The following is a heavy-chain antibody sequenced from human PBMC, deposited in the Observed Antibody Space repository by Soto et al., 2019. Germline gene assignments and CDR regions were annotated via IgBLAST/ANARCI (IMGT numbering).Heavy chain of an antibody. D-gene: IGHD3-3*01. CDR3: AHGQRDFWRISGGQRYYYYMDV. CDR2: IYWDDDK. V-gene: IGHV2-5*02. Sequence: SGPTLVKPTQTLTLTCTFSGFSLSTSGVGVGWIRQPPGKALEWLALIYWDDDKRYSPSLKSRLTITKDTSKNQVVLTMTNMDPVDTATYYCAHGQRDFWRISGGQRYYYYMDVWGKGTTVTVSS. CDR1: GFSLSTSGVG. J-gene: IGHJ6*03.